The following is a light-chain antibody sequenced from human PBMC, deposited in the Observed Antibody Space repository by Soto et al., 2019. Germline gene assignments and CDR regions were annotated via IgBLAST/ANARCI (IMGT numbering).Light chain of an antibody. CDR3: QQYGSSPIT. Sequence: ENVFTQSPGTLSLSKGERATLSCRASQSVSSSQLAWYQQKPGQAPRLLMYGASSRATGIPDRLSGSGSGTDFTLTISRLEPEDFAVYYCQQYGSSPITFGQGTRLEIK. J-gene: IGKJ5*01. CDR2: GAS. V-gene: IGKV3-20*01. CDR1: QSVSSSQ.